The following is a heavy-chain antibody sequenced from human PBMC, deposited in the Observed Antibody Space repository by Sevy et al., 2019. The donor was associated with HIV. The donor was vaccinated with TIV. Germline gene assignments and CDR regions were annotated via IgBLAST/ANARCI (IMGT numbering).Heavy chain of an antibody. CDR2: ISGSGYAT. V-gene: IGHV3-23*01. J-gene: IGHJ5*02. D-gene: IGHD3-3*01. CDR1: GFTFDSYA. Sequence: GGSLRLSCAASGFTFDSYAMHWVRQVAGKGLERVSTISGSGYATYYADSVKGRFIISRDTSRNTLYLQMNSLRVEVSAVYFCAKDRVTVFGVVVTFNTWGQGTLVTVSS. CDR3: AKDRVTVFGVVVTFNT.